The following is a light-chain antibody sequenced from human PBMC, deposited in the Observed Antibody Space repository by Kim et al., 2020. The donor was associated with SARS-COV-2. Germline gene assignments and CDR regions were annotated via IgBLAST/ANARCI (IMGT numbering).Light chain of an antibody. V-gene: IGLV1-40*01. CDR3: QSYDSSLSGSRV. J-gene: IGLJ3*02. CDR2: GNS. Sequence: QSVLTQPPSVSGSPGQGVTISCTGSSTNIGGGYDVHWYQQLPGTAPKLIIYGNSNRPSGVSDRFSGSKSGTSASLAITGLQAEDEADYYCQSYDSSLSGSRVFGGGTQLTVL. CDR1: STNIGGGYD.